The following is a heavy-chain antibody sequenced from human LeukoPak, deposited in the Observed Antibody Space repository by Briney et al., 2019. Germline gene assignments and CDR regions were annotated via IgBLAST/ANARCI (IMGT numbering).Heavy chain of an antibody. J-gene: IGHJ4*02. CDR3: AMTTVTTLDY. CDR2: IRDDGSNK. CDR1: GFTFSSYG. Sequence: GGSLRLSCAASGFTFSSYGMHWVRQAPGKWLEWVAFIRDDGSNKYYADSVKGRFTISRDNSKNTLYLQMNSLRAEDTAVYYCAMTTVTTLDYWGQGTLVTVSS. D-gene: IGHD4-17*01. V-gene: IGHV3-30*02.